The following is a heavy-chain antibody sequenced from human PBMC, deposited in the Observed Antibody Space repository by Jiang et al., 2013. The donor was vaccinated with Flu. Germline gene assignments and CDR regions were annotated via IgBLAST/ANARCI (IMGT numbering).Heavy chain of an antibody. CDR3: AKVPVYDNSAYYSSFEY. CDR2: LSGSGAYA. D-gene: IGHD3-22*01. V-gene: IGHV3-23*01. CDR1: GFTFGSYA. J-gene: IGHJ4*02. Sequence: GLVQPGGSLRLSCAASGFTFGSYAMSWVRQAPGKGLEWVSTLSGSGAYAYYADSVKGRFTISRDTSKNTLYLQMNSLRVEDTAVYYCAKVPVYDNSAYYSSFEYWGQGTLVTVSS.